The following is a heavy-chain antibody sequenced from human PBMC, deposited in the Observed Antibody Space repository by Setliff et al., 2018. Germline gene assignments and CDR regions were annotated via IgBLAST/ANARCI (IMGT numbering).Heavy chain of an antibody. Sequence: GGSLRLSWSASGFTFSDYYMSWIRQAPGKGLEWVSYITNSGGTIYYADSVKGRFTISRDNAKNSLFLQMNSLRAEDTALYYCAKFVGYTYGYDYWGRGTLVTVSS. V-gene: IGHV3-11*04. D-gene: IGHD5-18*01. J-gene: IGHJ4*02. CDR3: AKFVGYTYGYDY. CDR2: ITNSGGTI. CDR1: GFTFSDYY.